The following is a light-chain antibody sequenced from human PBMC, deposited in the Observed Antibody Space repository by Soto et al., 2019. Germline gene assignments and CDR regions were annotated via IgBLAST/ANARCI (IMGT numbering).Light chain of an antibody. V-gene: IGKV1-39*01. CDR2: AAS. CDR1: QSISRY. CDR3: QQNYRATPWT. Sequence: DIQMTQYPSSLAASVGGRITITCRASQSISRYLNWYQHKPGKAPKVLVNAASSLERGVPSRFSGGGSGTDFTLNISSLQPDDFATYYCQQNYRATPWTFGQGTKVDIK. J-gene: IGKJ1*01.